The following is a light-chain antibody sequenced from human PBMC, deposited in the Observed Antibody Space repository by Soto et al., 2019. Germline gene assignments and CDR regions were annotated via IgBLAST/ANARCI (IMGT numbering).Light chain of an antibody. CDR3: QQR. CDR2: DAS. J-gene: IGKJ3*01. CDR1: QSVSSY. Sequence: EFVLTQSPATLSLSPGERATLSCRASQSVSSYLVWYQQKLGQAPRLLIYDASNRATGIPDRFSGSGSGTDFTLTISSLVPEDFAVYYCQQRFGPGTKVDIK. V-gene: IGKV3-11*01.